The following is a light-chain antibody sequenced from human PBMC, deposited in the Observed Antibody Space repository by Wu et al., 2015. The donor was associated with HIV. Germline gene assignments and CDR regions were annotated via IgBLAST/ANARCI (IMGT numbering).Light chain of an antibody. Sequence: EIVLTQTPGTLPLSPGERATLSCRASQSISANYLAWYQQKPGQAPRLLIFGVSNRASGIPARFSGSGSGTDFTLTISRLEPEDFAVYYCQQYDPSPPWTFGQGTRVEVK. CDR1: QSISANY. CDR3: QQYDPSPPWT. J-gene: IGKJ1*01. CDR2: GVS. V-gene: IGKV3-20*01.